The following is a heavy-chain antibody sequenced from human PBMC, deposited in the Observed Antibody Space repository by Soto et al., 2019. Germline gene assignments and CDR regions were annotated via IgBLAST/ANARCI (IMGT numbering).Heavy chain of an antibody. Sequence: QVQLVQSGAEVKKPGSSVKVSCKASGGTFSSYTISWVRQAPGQGLEWMGRIIPILGIANYAQKFQGRVTITADKSTSTAYMELSSLRSGDTAVYYCARDRRWPYVDYWGQGTLVTVSS. CDR3: ARDRRWPYVDY. V-gene: IGHV1-69*08. CDR1: GGTFSSYT. D-gene: IGHD2-2*01. CDR2: IIPILGIA. J-gene: IGHJ4*02.